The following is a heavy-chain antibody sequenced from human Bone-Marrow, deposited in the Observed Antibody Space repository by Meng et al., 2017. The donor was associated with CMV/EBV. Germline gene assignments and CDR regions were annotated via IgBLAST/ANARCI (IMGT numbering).Heavy chain of an antibody. D-gene: IGHD2-2*02. CDR2: IIPILGIA. Sequence: SVRGSCKASGGTFCSYAISWVRQATGQGLEWMGGIIPILGIANYAQKFQGRVTITADKSTSTAYMELSSLRSEDTAVYYCARVPPLAGVVPAAIDYYYYGMDVWGQGTTVTVSS. J-gene: IGHJ6*02. V-gene: IGHV1-69*10. CDR1: GGTFCSYA. CDR3: ARVPPLAGVVPAAIDYYYYGMDV.